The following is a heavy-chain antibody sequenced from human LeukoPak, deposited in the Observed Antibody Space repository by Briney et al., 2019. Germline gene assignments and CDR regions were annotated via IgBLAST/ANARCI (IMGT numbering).Heavy chain of an antibody. V-gene: IGHV4-59*01. CDR3: ARGVYIAAAQYGY. D-gene: IGHD6-13*01. CDR1: GGSISSYY. CDR2: IYYSGTT. Sequence: SETLSLTCTVSGGSISSYYWSWIRQPPGKGLEWAGYIYYSGTTNYNPSLKSRVTISVDTSKNQFSLKLSSVTAADTAVYYCARGVYIAAAQYGYWGQGTLVTVSS. J-gene: IGHJ4*02.